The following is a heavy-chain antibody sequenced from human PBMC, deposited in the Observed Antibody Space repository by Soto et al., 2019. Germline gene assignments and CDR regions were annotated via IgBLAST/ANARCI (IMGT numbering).Heavy chain of an antibody. CDR1: GFTFSSYG. J-gene: IGHJ3*02. CDR3: ASRKRDDYGDCDAAFDI. CDR2: IWYDGSNK. D-gene: IGHD4-17*01. V-gene: IGHV3-33*01. Sequence: ESGGGVVQPGRSLRLSCAASGFTFSSYGMHWVRQAPGKGLEWVAVIWYDGSNKYYADSVKGRFTISRDNSKNTLYLQMNSLGAEDTAVYYCASRKRDDYGDCDAAFDIWGEGTMVTVSS.